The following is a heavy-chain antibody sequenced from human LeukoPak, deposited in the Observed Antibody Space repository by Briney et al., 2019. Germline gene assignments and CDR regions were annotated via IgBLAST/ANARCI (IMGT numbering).Heavy chain of an antibody. Sequence: PSETLSLTCTVSGGSISSGSYYWSWIRQPAGKGLEWIGRIYTSGSTNYNPSLKSRVTISVDTSKNQFSLKLSSVTAADTAVYYCARDDYGDERTGYYFDYWGQGTLVTVSS. CDR1: GGSISSGSYY. CDR3: ARDDYGDERTGYYFDY. CDR2: IYTSGST. D-gene: IGHD4-17*01. V-gene: IGHV4-61*02. J-gene: IGHJ4*02.